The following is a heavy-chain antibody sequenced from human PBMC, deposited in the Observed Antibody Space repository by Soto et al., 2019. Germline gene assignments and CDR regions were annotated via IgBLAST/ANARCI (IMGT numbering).Heavy chain of an antibody. Sequence: SETLSLTCTVSGGSISSSDYYWGWIRQPPGKGLEWIGNIYYSGSTYYNPSLKSRITISVDTSKNQFSLKLSSVTAADTAIYYCAISGSDFDYWGQGTLVTVSS. D-gene: IGHD3-22*01. J-gene: IGHJ4*02. CDR1: GGSISSSDYY. CDR2: IYYSGST. CDR3: AISGSDFDY. V-gene: IGHV4-39*01.